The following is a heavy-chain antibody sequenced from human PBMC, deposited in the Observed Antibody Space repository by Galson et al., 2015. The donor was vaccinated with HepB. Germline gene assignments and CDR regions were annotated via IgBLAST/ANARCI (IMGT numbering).Heavy chain of an antibody. V-gene: IGHV3-7*01. CDR3: SRDAGTNINYNYFDY. J-gene: IGHJ4*02. CDR2: IKQDDSEV. CDR1: GFTFSSHW. Sequence: SLRLSCAVSGFTFSSHWMSWVRQAPGKGLEWVAHIKQDDSEVYYVDFVKGRFTISRDNAKDSLYLQMNSLRAEDTAVYYCSRDAGTNINYNYFDYWGQGTLVIVSS. D-gene: IGHD1-7*01.